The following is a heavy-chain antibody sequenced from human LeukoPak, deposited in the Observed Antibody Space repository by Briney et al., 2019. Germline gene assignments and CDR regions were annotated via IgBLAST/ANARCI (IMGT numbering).Heavy chain of an antibody. Sequence: PSETLSLTCTVSGGSIDSYYWSWIRQPPGKGLEWIGYIYYTGSTEYHPSLKSRVTISLDTSKNQFSLKLISVTAADTAVYYCARVYQSAEYYFDYWGQGNLVSVSS. D-gene: IGHD2-2*01. CDR2: IYYTGST. V-gene: IGHV4-59*12. CDR1: GGSIDSYY. CDR3: ARVYQSAEYYFDY. J-gene: IGHJ4*02.